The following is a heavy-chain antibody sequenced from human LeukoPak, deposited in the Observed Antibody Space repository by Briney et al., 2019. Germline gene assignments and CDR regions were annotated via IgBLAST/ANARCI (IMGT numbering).Heavy chain of an antibody. CDR1: GFTFSNYA. CDR2: ISGSGGLT. V-gene: IGHV3-23*01. CDR3: VKLSGVGASSAVSFEY. D-gene: IGHD1-26*01. J-gene: IGHJ4*01. Sequence: QPGGSLRLSCAASGFTFSNYAMSWVRQAPGKGLEWVSAISGSGGLTYYADSVKGRFTISRDNSKNTLFLQMSSLRAEDTAVYYCVKLSGVGASSAVSFEYWGHGTLVTVSS.